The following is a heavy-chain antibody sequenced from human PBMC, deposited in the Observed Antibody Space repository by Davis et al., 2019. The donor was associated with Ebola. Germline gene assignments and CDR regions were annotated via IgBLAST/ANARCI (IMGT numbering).Heavy chain of an antibody. J-gene: IGHJ4*02. Sequence: SLKISCAASGSTFHDSTMHWVRQGLGKGLEWVSLMTSDGSYTYYADSVKGRFTIPRDHSKNSLYLQMNILRTEDTALYYCAKSGKDGYNFFDSWGQGTLVTVSS. CDR3: AKSGKDGYNFFDS. D-gene: IGHD5-24*01. CDR1: GSTFHDST. CDR2: MTSDGSYT. V-gene: IGHV3-43*01.